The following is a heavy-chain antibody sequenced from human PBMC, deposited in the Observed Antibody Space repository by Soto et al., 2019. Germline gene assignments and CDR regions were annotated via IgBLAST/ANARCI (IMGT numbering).Heavy chain of an antibody. Sequence: SGPTLVNPTQTLTLTCTFSGFSLSTPKMRVSWIRQPPGKALEWLARIDWDDDKFYSTSLKTRLTISKDTSKNQVVLTMTNMDPVDTATYYCARMGESLKNYFDCWGQGTLVTVSS. CDR3: ARMGESLKNYFDC. CDR2: IDWDDDK. CDR1: GFSLSTPKMR. V-gene: IGHV2-70*04. D-gene: IGHD1-26*01. J-gene: IGHJ4*02.